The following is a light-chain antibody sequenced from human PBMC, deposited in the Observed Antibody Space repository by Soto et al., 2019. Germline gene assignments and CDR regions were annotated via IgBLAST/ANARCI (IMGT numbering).Light chain of an antibody. CDR1: QSIDSK. Sequence: IVMTQSPATLSVSPGERATLSCRASQSIDSKLAWYQQRPGQAPRLLIYAASTRATGIPARFSGSGSGTEFTLTISGLQSEDFAVYYCQQYLDWPRTFGQGTKVEIK. J-gene: IGKJ1*01. CDR3: QQYLDWPRT. CDR2: AAS. V-gene: IGKV3-15*01.